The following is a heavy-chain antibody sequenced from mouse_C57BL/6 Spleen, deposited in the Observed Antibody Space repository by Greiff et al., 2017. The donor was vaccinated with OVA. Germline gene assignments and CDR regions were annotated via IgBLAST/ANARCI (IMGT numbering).Heavy chain of an antibody. D-gene: IGHD2-1*01. CDR3: LYYQFSFAY. Sequence: QVHVKQPGAELVKPGASVKVSCKASGYTFTSYWMHWVKQRPGQGLEWIGRIHPSDSDTNYNQKFKGKATLTVDKSSSTAYMQLSSLTSEDSAVYYCLYYQFSFAYWGQGTLVTVSA. CDR2: IHPSDSDT. J-gene: IGHJ3*01. CDR1: GYTFTSYW. V-gene: IGHV1-74*01.